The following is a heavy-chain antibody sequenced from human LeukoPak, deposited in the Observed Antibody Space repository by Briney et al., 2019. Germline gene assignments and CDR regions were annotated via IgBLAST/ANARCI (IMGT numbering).Heavy chain of an antibody. Sequence: GGSLRLSCAAPGFTFSSYGMHWVRQAPGKGLEWVAFIRYDGSIKYYADSVKGRFTISRDNAKNSLSLQISNLSAEDTAVYYCARLDESEGDYWGQGTLLTVSS. V-gene: IGHV3-33*08. CDR2: IRYDGSIK. CDR3: ARLDESEGDY. CDR1: GFTFSSYG. J-gene: IGHJ4*02.